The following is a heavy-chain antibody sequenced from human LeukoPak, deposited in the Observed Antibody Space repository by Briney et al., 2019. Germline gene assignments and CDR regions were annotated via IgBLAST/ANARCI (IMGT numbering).Heavy chain of an antibody. CDR1: GGSISNYY. J-gene: IGHJ3*02. V-gene: IGHV4-59*12. Sequence: PSETLSLTCTVSGGSISNYYWSWIRQPPGKELEWIGYIYYSGSTYYNPSLKSRVTISVDTSKNQFSLKLSSVTAADTAVYYCARDLYDSSGYYLDAFDIWGQGTMVTVSS. CDR2: IYYSGST. D-gene: IGHD3-22*01. CDR3: ARDLYDSSGYYLDAFDI.